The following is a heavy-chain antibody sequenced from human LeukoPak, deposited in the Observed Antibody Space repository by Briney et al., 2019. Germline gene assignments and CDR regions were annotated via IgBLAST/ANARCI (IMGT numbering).Heavy chain of an antibody. D-gene: IGHD5-18*01. Sequence: PSETLSLTRTVSGASLSGTNYYWTCTRHHPGDGMGWHGFIHFSGTIYYNPSLRSRLIISADTAKNQMSLKLSSMTAADTAVYYCSAGGDTAKGGKYWGQGTQVSVSS. CDR2: IHFSGTI. V-gene: IGHV4-31*02. CDR3: SAGGDTAKGGKY. CDR1: GASLSGTNYY. J-gene: IGHJ4*02.